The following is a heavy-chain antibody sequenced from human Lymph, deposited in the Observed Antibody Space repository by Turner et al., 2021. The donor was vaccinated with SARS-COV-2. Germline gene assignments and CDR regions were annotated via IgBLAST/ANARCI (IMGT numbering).Heavy chain of an antibody. Sequence: QVQRVQSGAEVKKPGASVKVSCMASGYTFTRYDINWVRQATGQGLEGMGWMNPNSGNTGYGQKFQGRVTMTRNTSISTAYMELSSLRSEETAGYYCARAAQLTVWFDPWGQGTLVTVSS. J-gene: IGHJ5*02. CDR1: GYTFTRYD. CDR2: MNPNSGNT. D-gene: IGHD3-9*01. V-gene: IGHV1-8*01. CDR3: ARAAQLTVWFDP.